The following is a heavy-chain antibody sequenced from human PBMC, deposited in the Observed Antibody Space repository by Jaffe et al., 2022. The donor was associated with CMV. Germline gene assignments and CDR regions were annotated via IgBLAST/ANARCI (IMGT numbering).Heavy chain of an antibody. CDR3: ATEYSSSWYYFDY. CDR2: IYYSGST. J-gene: IGHJ4*02. Sequence: QLQLQESGPGLVKPSETLSLTCTVSGGSISRSNYYWGWIRQPPGKGLEWIGSIYYSGSTYYNPSLKSRVTISVDTSKNQFSLKLSSVTAADTTVYYCATEYSSSWYYFDYWGQGTLVTVSS. V-gene: IGHV4-39*01. D-gene: IGHD6-13*01. CDR1: GGSISRSNYY.